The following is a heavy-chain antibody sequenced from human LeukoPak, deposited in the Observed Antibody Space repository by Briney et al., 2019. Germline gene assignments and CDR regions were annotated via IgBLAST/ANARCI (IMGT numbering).Heavy chain of an antibody. CDR3: ARGFHPGSYSFQH. CDR1: GFTFSSYT. J-gene: IGHJ1*01. D-gene: IGHD3-10*01. CDR2: ISGSSYYI. V-gene: IGHV3-21*01. Sequence: PGGSLRLSCAASGFTFSSYTINWVRQAPGKGLEWVSSISGSSYYIYYADSVRGRFTISRDNAKNSLYLQMNSLRAEDTAVYYCARGFHPGSYSFQHWGQGTLVTVSS.